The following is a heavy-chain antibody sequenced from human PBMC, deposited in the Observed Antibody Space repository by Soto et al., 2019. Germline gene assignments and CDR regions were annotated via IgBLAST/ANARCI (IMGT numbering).Heavy chain of an antibody. D-gene: IGHD3-16*01. J-gene: IGHJ4*02. V-gene: IGHV4-39*01. Sequence: PSETLSLTCTVSGGSISSSSYYWGWIRQPPGKGLEWIGSIYYSGSTYYNPSLKSRVTISVDTSKNQFSLKLSSVTAADTAVYYCARAWGGNVFDYWGQGTLVTV. CDR2: IYYSGST. CDR1: GGSISSSSYY. CDR3: ARAWGGNVFDY.